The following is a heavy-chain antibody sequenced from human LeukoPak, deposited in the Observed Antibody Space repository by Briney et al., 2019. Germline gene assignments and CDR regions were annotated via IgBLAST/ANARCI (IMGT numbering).Heavy chain of an antibody. D-gene: IGHD3-3*01. V-gene: IGHV3-23*01. CDR1: RFSFSAYP. Sequence: GGSLRLSCEASRFSFSAYPMGWVRRAPGKGLEWVSGISASGDVTFHADPLKGRFTISRDNSKNMLYVQMNSLRPGDTAVYYCAKDWAFDFWSGYYSDYWGQGTLVTVSS. CDR3: AKDWAFDFWSGYYSDY. CDR2: ISASGDVT. J-gene: IGHJ4*02.